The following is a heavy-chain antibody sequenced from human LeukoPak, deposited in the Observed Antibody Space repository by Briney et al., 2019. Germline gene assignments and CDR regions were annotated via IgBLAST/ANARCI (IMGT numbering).Heavy chain of an antibody. J-gene: IGHJ4*02. Sequence: RPSETLSLTCTVSGGSFSSSSFYWGCIRQPPGKGLEWIGSIDYSGSTYYNPSLKSRVTISVDTSKNQFSLKLSSVTAADTAVYYCARGAGLLWFGELSLDYWGQGTLVTVSS. CDR1: GGSFSSSSFY. V-gene: IGHV4-39*07. CDR3: ARGAGLLWFGELSLDY. CDR2: IDYSGST. D-gene: IGHD3-10*01.